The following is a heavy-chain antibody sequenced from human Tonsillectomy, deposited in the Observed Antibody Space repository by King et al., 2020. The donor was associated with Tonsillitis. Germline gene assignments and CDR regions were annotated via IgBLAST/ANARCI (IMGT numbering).Heavy chain of an antibody. J-gene: IGHJ6*01. CDR2: ISYDGSYK. CDR3: ARDRGWFGPAAIPPYGMDV. D-gene: IGHD2-2*01. V-gene: IGHV3-33*05. Sequence: VQLVESGGGVVQPGRSLRLSCAASGFTFSNYGMHWVRQAPGKGLEWVAVISYDGSYKDYADSVKGRFTISRDNSKNTLHLQMNSLRAEDTAVYYCARDRGWFGPAAIPPYGMDVWGQGTTVTVSS. CDR1: GFTFSNYG.